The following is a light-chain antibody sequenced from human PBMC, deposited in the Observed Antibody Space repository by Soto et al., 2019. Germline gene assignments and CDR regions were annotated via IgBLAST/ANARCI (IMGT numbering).Light chain of an antibody. CDR3: LQYGSSPFT. V-gene: IGKV3-20*01. CDR2: GAS. J-gene: IGKJ3*01. Sequence: ESVLTQSPGTLSMSPGERATLSCRASQSVSSSYSAWYQQKPGQAPRLRIYGASRRSTGIPDRFSGSGSGTDFTLTISRLEPEDCAVYYCLQYGSSPFTFGPGTKVDIK. CDR1: QSVSSSY.